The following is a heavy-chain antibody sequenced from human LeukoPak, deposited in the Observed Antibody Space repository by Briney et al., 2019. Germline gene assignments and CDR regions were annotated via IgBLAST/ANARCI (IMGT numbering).Heavy chain of an antibody. CDR3: TRDGDYFYGSGSYRDY. Sequence: ASVKVSCKAYAYTFTSYGISWVRQAPGQGLEWMGWISAYNGNTNYAQKLQGRVTMTTDTSTSTAYMELRSLRSDDTAVYYCTRDGDYFYGSGSYRDYWGQGTLVTVSS. CDR2: ISAYNGNT. J-gene: IGHJ4*02. D-gene: IGHD3-10*01. CDR1: AYTFTSYG. V-gene: IGHV1-18*04.